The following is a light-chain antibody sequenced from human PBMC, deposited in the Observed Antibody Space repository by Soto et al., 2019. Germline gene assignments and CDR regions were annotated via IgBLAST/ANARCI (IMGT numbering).Light chain of an antibody. V-gene: IGLV2-8*01. CDR3: SSYTSSSIDYV. CDR2: EVS. J-gene: IGLJ1*01. CDR1: SSDVGGYNY. Sequence: QSALTQPPSASGSPGQSVTISCTGTSSDVGGYNYVSWYQHHPGKAPKLMIYEVSKRPSGVPDRFSGSKSGNTASLTVSGLQAEDEADYYCSSYTSSSIDYVFGTGTKLTVL.